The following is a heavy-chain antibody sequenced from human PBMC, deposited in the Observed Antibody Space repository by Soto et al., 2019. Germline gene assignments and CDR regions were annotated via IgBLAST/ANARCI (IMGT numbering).Heavy chain of an antibody. J-gene: IGHJ3*02. CDR3: ARSRRYGGNLEDAFDI. D-gene: IGHD2-15*01. CDR2: IIPIFGTA. CDR1: GGTFSSYA. V-gene: IGHV1-69*13. Sequence: GASVKVSFKASGGTFSSYAISWVRQAPGQGLEWMGGIIPIFGTANYAQKFQGRVTITADESTSTAYMELSSLRSEDTAVYYCARSRRYGGNLEDAFDIWGQGTMVTVSS.